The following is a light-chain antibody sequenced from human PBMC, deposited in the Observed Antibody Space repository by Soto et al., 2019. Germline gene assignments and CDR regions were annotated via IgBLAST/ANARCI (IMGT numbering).Light chain of an antibody. CDR3: QQYKSYPLT. V-gene: IGKV1-5*03. CDR2: KAS. J-gene: IGKJ1*01. Sequence: DIQMTQSPSTLSASVGDRVTITCRASQTIINWLAWYQQKPGKAPKLLIYKASSLESGVPPRFSGSGSGTEFTLTISSLQPDDFATYYCQQYKSYPLTCGQGTKVDIK. CDR1: QTIINW.